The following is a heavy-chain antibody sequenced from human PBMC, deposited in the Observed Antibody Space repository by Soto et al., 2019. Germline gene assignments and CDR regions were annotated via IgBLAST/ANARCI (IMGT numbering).Heavy chain of an antibody. CDR3: ARDLGRHDY. J-gene: IGHJ4*02. CDR2: IPYDGNNI. D-gene: IGHD7-27*01. Sequence: GGSLRLSCAASGFTFSSYGMHWVRQAPGKGLEWVAVIPYDGNNIYYGDSVKGRFTISRDNSKNTLYLQMNSLRVEDTAVYYCARDLGRHDYWGQGTLVTVSS. V-gene: IGHV3-33*05. CDR1: GFTFSSYG.